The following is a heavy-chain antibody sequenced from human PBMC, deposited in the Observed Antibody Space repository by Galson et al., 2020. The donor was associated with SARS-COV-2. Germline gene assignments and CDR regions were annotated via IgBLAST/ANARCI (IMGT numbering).Heavy chain of an antibody. D-gene: IGHD6-19*01. V-gene: IGHV3-30*09. CDR1: GFTFSSYS. CDR2: ISYDGSKK. Sequence: GGSLRLSCAASGFTFSSYSMHWVRQAPGKGLEWVALISYDGSKKYYADSVKGRFAISRDNSKNTLYLQMNSLRPEDTAIYYCARGLEWSSGWFVYYYHGMDVWGQGTTVTVSS. J-gene: IGHJ6*02. CDR3: ARGLEWSSGWFVYYYHGMDV.